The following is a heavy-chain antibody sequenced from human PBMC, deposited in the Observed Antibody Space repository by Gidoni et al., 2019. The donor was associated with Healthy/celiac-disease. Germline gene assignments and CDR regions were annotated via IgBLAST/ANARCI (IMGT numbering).Heavy chain of an antibody. CDR1: GYTFTSYY. D-gene: IGHD3-9*01. V-gene: IGHV1-46*01. Sequence: QVQLVQSGAEVKKPGASVKVSCKASGYTFTSYYMHWVRQAPGQGLEWMGIINPSGGSTSYAQKFQGRVTMTRDTSTSTVYMELSSLRSEDTAVYYCARGVRSFLTGTPAFFDYWGQGTLVTVSS. CDR2: INPSGGST. CDR3: ARGVRSFLTGTPAFFDY. J-gene: IGHJ4*02.